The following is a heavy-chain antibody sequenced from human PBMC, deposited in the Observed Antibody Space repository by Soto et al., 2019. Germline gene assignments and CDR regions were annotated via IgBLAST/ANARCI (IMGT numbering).Heavy chain of an antibody. V-gene: IGHV1-2*02. Sequence: ASVKVSCKASGYTFTGYYMHWVRQAPGQGLEWMGWINPNSGGTNYAQKFQGRVTMTRNTSTSTVYMELSSLRSEDTAVYYCARVEEGADYWGQGTLVTVSS. CDR2: INPNSGGT. CDR1: GYTFTGYY. J-gene: IGHJ4*02. CDR3: ARVEEGADY.